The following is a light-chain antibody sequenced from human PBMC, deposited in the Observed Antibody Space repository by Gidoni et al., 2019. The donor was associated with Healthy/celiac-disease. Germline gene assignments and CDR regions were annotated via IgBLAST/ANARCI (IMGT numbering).Light chain of an antibody. CDR3: QQYNSYWT. V-gene: IGKV1-5*03. CDR1: HSISSW. CDR2: KAS. Sequence: DIQMTQSPSTLSASVGDRVTITCRASHSISSWLAWYQQKPGKAPKLLIYKASSLESGVPSRFSGSGSGTEFTLTISSLQPDDFATYYCQQYNSYWTFXXXTKVEI. J-gene: IGKJ1*01.